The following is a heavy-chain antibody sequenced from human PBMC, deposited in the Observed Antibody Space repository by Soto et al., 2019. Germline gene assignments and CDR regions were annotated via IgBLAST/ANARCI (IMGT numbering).Heavy chain of an antibody. CDR2: ISATGGSY. D-gene: IGHD5-18*01. Sequence: EVQLLESGGGLVQPGGSLRLSCAASGFTFTSYATAWVRQVPGKGLEWVSTISATGGSYYYAGSVKGRFTITRDNSKSTVYLQMNSLRDADTALYYCAKGRGYSYGYGFDYWGKGTLVTVSS. CDR1: GFTFTSYA. CDR3: AKGRGYSYGYGFDY. V-gene: IGHV3-23*01. J-gene: IGHJ4*02.